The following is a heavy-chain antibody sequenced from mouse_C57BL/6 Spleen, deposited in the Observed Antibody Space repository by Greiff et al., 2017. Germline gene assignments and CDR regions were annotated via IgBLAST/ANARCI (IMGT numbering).Heavy chain of an antibody. V-gene: IGHV1-69*01. CDR1: GYTFTSYW. Sequence: QLQQPGAELVMPGASVKLSCKASGYTFTSYWMHWVKQRPGQGLEWIGEIDPSDSYTNYNQKFKGKSTLTVDKASSTAYMQLSSLTSEDSAVYYCARAIGIPLYAMDYWGQGTSVTVSS. J-gene: IGHJ4*01. D-gene: IGHD2-14*01. CDR2: IDPSDSYT. CDR3: ARAIGIPLYAMDY.